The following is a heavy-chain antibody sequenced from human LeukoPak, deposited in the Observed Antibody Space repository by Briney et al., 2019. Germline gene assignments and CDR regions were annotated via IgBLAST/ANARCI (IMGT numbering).Heavy chain of an antibody. V-gene: IGHV4-30-2*01. CDR1: GGSISSGGYS. J-gene: IGHJ2*01. CDR3: ARVEPYCSSTSCALGYFDL. D-gene: IGHD2-2*01. CDR2: IYHSGST. Sequence: SETLSLTCAVSGGSISSGGYSWSWIRQPPGKGLEWIGYIYHSGSTYYNPSLKSRVTISVDRSKNQFSLKLGSVTAADTAVYYCARVEPYCSSTSCALGYFDLWGRGTLVTVSS.